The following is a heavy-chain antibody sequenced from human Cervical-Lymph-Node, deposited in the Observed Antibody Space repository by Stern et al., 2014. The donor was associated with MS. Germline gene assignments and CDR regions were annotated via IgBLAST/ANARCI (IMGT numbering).Heavy chain of an antibody. V-gene: IGHV1-18*01. CDR3: SRDWGRVHVISDL. J-gene: IGHJ5*02. Sequence: VQLVQSGAEVKKPGASVKISCKTSGYTFTNYGISWVRQAPGQGLEWMGRVATTTDDTNDARRLQVIVTMTTDTSTGTAYMELRSLTSDDTAVYFCSRDWGRVHVISDLWGQGTLVTVSS. CDR1: GYTFTNYG. CDR2: VATTTDDT. D-gene: IGHD3-16*01.